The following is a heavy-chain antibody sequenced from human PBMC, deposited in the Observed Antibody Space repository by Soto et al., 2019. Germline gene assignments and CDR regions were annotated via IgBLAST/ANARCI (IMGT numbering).Heavy chain of an antibody. D-gene: IGHD6-6*01. J-gene: IGHJ6*02. CDR1: GGSISSGGYY. V-gene: IGHV4-31*03. CDR2: IYYSGIT. Sequence: PSETLSLTCTVSGGSISSGGYYWTWIRQHPGKGLEWIGYIYYSGITYYNPSLKSRVTISLDTSKNQFSLKLSFVTAADTAVYYCARGSSIAGLYYGMDVWGQGTTVTVSS. CDR3: ARGSSIAGLYYGMDV.